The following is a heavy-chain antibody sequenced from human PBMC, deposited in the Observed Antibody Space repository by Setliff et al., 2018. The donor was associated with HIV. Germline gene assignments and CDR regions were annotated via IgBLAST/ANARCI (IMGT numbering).Heavy chain of an antibody. CDR1: GYTFTSNW. D-gene: IGHD2-21*02. CDR2: IDPRDSET. CDR3: ARPYCGGDCYDAFDI. V-gene: IGHV5-51*01. J-gene: IGHJ3*02. Sequence: RGESLKISCKASGYTFTSNWIGWVRQVPGKGLEWMGIIDPRDSETRYSPSFQGQVTISADRSISTAYLQWSSLKASDTAMYYCARPYCGGDCYDAFDIWGQGTMVTVSS.